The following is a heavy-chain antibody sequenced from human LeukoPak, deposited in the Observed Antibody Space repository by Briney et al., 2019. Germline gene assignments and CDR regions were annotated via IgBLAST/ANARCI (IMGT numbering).Heavy chain of an antibody. Sequence: GGSLRLSCAASGFTFSSYGMHWVRQAPGKGLEWVAVISYDGSNKYYADSVKGRFTISRDNSKNTLYLQMNSLRAEDTAVYYCAKNWGDQPLIGYFDYWGQGTLVTVSS. J-gene: IGHJ4*02. V-gene: IGHV3-30*18. CDR3: AKNWGDQPLIGYFDY. CDR2: ISYDGSNK. CDR1: GFTFSSYG. D-gene: IGHD7-27*01.